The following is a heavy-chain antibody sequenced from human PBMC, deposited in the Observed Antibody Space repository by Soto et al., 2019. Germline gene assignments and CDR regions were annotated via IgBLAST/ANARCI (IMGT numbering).Heavy chain of an antibody. V-gene: IGHV3-23*01. D-gene: IGHD2-2*01. CDR2: ISGSGGST. CDR1: GHTFHSYD. J-gene: IGHJ4*02. Sequence: EVQLLESGGGLVQPGGSLRLSCLASGHTFHSYDMSWVRQAPGKGLEWFSGISGSGGSTYYADSVRGRFTISRDDSKNTLYLQMNSLRAEDTAVYYCAKVSRGIGVVPVALNWGQGTLVTVSS. CDR3: AKVSRGIGVVPVALN.